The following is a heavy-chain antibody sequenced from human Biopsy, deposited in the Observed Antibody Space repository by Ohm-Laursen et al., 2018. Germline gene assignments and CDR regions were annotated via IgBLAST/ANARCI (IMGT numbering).Heavy chain of an antibody. V-gene: IGHV4-59*01. CDR2: IHYSGST. Sequence: SETLSLPCTVSVGFIRSDDWLWIPETPGKGLVGIGDIHYSGSTNYNPSLKGRVTISVDTSKNQFSLRLNSVTAADPAVYYLARATNSTCWPYYYIYGMDVWGQGTTVTVSS. D-gene: IGHD2/OR15-2a*01. CDR1: VGFIRSDD. J-gene: IGHJ6*02. CDR3: ARATNSTCWPYYYIYGMDV.